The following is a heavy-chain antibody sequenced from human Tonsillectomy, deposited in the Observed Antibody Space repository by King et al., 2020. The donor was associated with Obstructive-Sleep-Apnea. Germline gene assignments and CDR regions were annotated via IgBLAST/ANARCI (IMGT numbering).Heavy chain of an antibody. CDR3: AGAVAGTGSWFGWFDP. CDR1: GFTFSSYS. J-gene: IGHJ5*02. V-gene: IGHV3-21*01. Sequence: VQLVESGGGLVKPGGSLRLSCAASGFTFSSYSMNWVRQAPGKGLEWVSSISSSSSYIYYADSVKGRFTISRDNAKNSLYLQMNSLSAEDTAVYYCAGAVAGTGSWFGWFDPWGQGTLVTVSS. D-gene: IGHD6-19*01. CDR2: ISSSSSYI.